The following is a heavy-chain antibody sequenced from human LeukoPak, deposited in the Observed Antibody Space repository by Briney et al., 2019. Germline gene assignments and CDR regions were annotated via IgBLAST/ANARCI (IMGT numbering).Heavy chain of an antibody. CDR1: GFTFSSYA. Sequence: GSLRLSCAASGFTFSSYAMNWVRQPPGKGLEWVSAISGSGGSTYYADSVKGRFTISRDNSKNTLYLQMNSLRAEDTAVYYCAKGGYSYGYSDYWGQGTLVTVSS. D-gene: IGHD5-18*01. J-gene: IGHJ4*02. CDR2: ISGSGGST. V-gene: IGHV3-23*01. CDR3: AKGGYSYGYSDY.